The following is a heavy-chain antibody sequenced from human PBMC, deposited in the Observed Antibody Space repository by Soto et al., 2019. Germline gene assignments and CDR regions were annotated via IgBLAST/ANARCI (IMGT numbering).Heavy chain of an antibody. CDR1: GGSINNHY. CDR3: ARATKQWLVLKAFDY. J-gene: IGHJ4*02. V-gene: IGHV4-59*11. D-gene: IGHD6-19*01. CDR2: IYYTGST. Sequence: SETLSLTCTVSGGSINNHYWSWLRQPPGKGLEWIGYIYYTGSTNYNPSLKSRVTISVDTSKNQFSLKLSSVTAADTAVYYCARATKQWLVLKAFDYWGQGTLVTVS.